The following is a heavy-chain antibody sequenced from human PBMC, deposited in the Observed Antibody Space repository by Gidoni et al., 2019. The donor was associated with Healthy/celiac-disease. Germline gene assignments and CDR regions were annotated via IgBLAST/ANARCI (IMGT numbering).Heavy chain of an antibody. CDR2: ISGSGGST. V-gene: IGHV3-23*01. CDR1: GFTFSSYA. CDR3: AKEASSSYYYYYYGMDV. J-gene: IGHJ6*02. Sequence: EVQLLESGGGLVQPGGSLRLSCAASGFTFSSYAMRWVRQAPGKGLEWVSAISGSGGSTYYADSVKGRFTISRDNSKNTLYLQMNSLRAEDTAVYYCAKEASSSYYYYYYGMDVWGQGTTVTVSS. D-gene: IGHD6-13*01.